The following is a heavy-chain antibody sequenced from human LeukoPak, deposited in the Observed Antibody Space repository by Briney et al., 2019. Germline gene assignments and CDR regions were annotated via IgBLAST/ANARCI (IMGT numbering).Heavy chain of an antibody. Sequence: SVKVSCKASGGTFSSYTISWVRQAPGQGLEWMGGIIPIFGTANYAQKFQGRDTITADESTSTAYMELSSLRSEDTAVYYCARLVNGVSRAYYYYYMDVWGKGTTVTVSS. V-gene: IGHV1-69*01. CDR3: ARLVNGVSRAYYYYYMDV. J-gene: IGHJ6*03. CDR2: IIPIFGTA. CDR1: GGTFSSYT. D-gene: IGHD3-10*01.